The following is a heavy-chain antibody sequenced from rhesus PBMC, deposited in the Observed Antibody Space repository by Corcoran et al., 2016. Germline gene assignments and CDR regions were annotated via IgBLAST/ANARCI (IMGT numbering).Heavy chain of an antibody. Sequence: QVQLQESGPGLVKPLETLSLTCEGSGGSIRSDYWNWVRQPPGKGLEWSGYIFGSVGSTNYTPSLKSRVTLSIDTSKNQFSLKLSSVTAADTAVYYCAREDSEYLWDSWGQGVVVSVSS. V-gene: IGHV4S11*01. J-gene: IGHJ6*01. CDR3: AREDSEYLWDS. CDR1: GGSIRSDY. CDR2: IFGSVGST. D-gene: IGHD4-23*01.